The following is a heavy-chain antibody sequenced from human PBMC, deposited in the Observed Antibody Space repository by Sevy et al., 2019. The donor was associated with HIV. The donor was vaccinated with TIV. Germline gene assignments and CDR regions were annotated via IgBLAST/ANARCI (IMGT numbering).Heavy chain of an antibody. CDR3: ARGVASGWYVDSLANAFDI. CDR1: GYTFTSYD. CDR2: MNPNSGNT. V-gene: IGHV1-8*01. Sequence: ASVKVSCKASGYTFTSYDINWVRQATGQGLEWMGWMNPNSGNTGYAQKFQGRVTMTRNTSIGTAYMELSSLRSEDTAVYYCARGVASGWYVDSLANAFDIWGQGTMVTVSS. D-gene: IGHD6-19*01. J-gene: IGHJ3*02.